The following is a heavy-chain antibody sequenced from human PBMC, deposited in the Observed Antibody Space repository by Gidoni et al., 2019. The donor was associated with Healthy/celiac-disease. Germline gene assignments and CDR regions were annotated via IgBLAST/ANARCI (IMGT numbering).Heavy chain of an antibody. J-gene: IGHJ3*02. D-gene: IGHD3-22*01. CDR2: ISGSGGST. CDR3: AKGYDSSGYYAARGDAFDI. V-gene: IGHV3-23*01. CDR1: GFTFSSYA. Sequence: EVQLLESGGGSVQPGGSLRLSFAASGFTFSSYAMSWVRQAPGKGPEWVAAISGSGGSTYYADSVKGRFTIARDNAKNTLYLQMNSLRAEDTAVYYCAKGYDSSGYYAARGDAFDIWGQGTMVTVSS.